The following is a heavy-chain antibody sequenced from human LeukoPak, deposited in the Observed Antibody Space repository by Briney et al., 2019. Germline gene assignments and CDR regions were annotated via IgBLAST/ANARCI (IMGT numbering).Heavy chain of an antibody. CDR1: GGSISSSSYY. V-gene: IGHV4-39*01. Sequence: PSETLSLTCTVPGGSISSSSYYWGWIRQPPGKGLEWIGSIYYSGSTYYNPSLKSRVTISVDTSKNQFSLKLSSVTAADTAVYYCARHDGDYYGMDVWGQGTTVTVSS. J-gene: IGHJ6*02. CDR2: IYYSGST. CDR3: ARHDGDYYGMDV.